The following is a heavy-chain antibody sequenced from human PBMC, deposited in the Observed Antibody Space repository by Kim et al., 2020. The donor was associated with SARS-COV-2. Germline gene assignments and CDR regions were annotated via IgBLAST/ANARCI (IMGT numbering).Heavy chain of an antibody. Sequence: GGSLRLSCAASGFSFSSYGMYWVRQAPGKGLEWVAVIWYDGIDKYYSDSVKGRFTISRDDSKNTLYLQMSSLRVEDTAVYYCAKKSVSNWYPDYWGQGTLVTVSS. CDR1: GFSFSSYG. J-gene: IGHJ4*02. CDR2: IWYDGIDK. V-gene: IGHV3-33*06. D-gene: IGHD6-13*01. CDR3: AKKSVSNWYPDY.